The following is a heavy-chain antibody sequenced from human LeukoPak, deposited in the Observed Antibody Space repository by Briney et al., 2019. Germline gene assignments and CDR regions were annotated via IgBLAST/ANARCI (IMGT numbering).Heavy chain of an antibody. V-gene: IGHV3-30-3*01. CDR3: ASGHSRLIAAVSINY. J-gene: IGHJ4*02. D-gene: IGHD6-13*01. CDR1: GFTFSSYA. Sequence: QTGGSLRLSCAASGFTFSSYAMHWVRQAPGKGLEWVAVISYDGSNKYYADSVKGRFTISRDNSKNTLYLQMNSLRAEDTAVYYCASGHSRLIAAVSINYWGQGTLVTVSS. CDR2: ISYDGSNK.